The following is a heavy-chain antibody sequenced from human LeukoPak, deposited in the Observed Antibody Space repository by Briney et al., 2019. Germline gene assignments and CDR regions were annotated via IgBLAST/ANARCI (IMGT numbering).Heavy chain of an antibody. D-gene: IGHD6-13*01. CDR1: GYTFTGYY. Sequence: ASVKVSCKASGYTFTGYYIHWVRQAPGQGLEWMGWINPKSGGTKNAQDFQGRVTMTRDKSISTAYMELSRLTSDDTALYYCARGDSSSWYFLEYWGQGTLVTVSS. V-gene: IGHV1-2*02. CDR3: ARGDSSSWYFLEY. CDR2: INPKSGGT. J-gene: IGHJ4*02.